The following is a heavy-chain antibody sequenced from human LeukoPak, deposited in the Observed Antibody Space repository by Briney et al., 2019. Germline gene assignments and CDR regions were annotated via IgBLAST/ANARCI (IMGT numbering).Heavy chain of an antibody. Sequence: GASVKVTCTASGYTFTDYYIHWVRQAPGQGLEWMAWINPNSGGTYYAQNFHDRITLTRDTSISTAYMELSRLRSDDTAIYYCARANALYCSSTSCLIDYWGQGTLVTVSS. D-gene: IGHD2-2*01. CDR1: GYTFTDYY. J-gene: IGHJ4*02. CDR3: ARANALYCSSTSCLIDY. CDR2: INPNSGGT. V-gene: IGHV1-2*02.